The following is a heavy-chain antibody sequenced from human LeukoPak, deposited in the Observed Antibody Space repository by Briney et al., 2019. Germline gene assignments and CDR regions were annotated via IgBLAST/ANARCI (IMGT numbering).Heavy chain of an antibody. CDR1: GGSISSSNYY. J-gene: IGHJ4*02. D-gene: IGHD3-9*01. CDR2: INHSGST. V-gene: IGHV4-39*07. CDR3: ARGNIRYFDWLPNAFDY. Sequence: SETLSLTCTVSGGSISSSNYYWGWIRQPPGKGLEWIGEINHSGSTNYNPSLKSRVTISVDTSKNQFSLKLSSVTAADTAVYYCARGNIRYFDWLPNAFDYWGQGTLVTVSS.